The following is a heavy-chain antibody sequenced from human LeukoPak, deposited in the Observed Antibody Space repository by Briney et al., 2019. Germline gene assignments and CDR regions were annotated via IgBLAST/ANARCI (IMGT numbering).Heavy chain of an antibody. CDR1: GFTFSNYW. D-gene: IGHD3-10*01. Sequence: GGSLRLSCAASGFTFSNYWMHWVRQAPGKGLVWVSRINTDGSTTTYADSVKGRFTISRDNAKNTLYLQMNSLRAEDTAVYYCARAADYYASGIFYWGQGTLVTVSS. CDR2: INTDGSTT. V-gene: IGHV3-74*01. CDR3: ARAADYYASGIFY. J-gene: IGHJ4*02.